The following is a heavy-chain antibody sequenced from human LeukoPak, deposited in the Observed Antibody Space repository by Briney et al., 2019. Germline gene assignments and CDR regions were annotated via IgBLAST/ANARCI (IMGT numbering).Heavy chain of an antibody. CDR2: ISGSGGST. CDR1: GFTFSSYA. CDR3: AKGGMAAKIAY. J-gene: IGHJ4*02. V-gene: IGHV3-23*01. D-gene: IGHD5-24*01. Sequence: GGSLRLSCAASGFTFSSYAMSWVRQAPGKGLEWVSAISGSGGSTYYADSVKGRFTISGDNSKNTLYLQINSLRAEDTAIYYCAKGGMAAKIAYWGQGTLVTVSS.